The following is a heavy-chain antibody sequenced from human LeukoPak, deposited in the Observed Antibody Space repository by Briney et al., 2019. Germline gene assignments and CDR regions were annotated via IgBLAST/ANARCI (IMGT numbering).Heavy chain of an antibody. CDR2: IYPGDSDT. CDR3: ARHEGIGLWELSVDY. J-gene: IGHJ4*02. V-gene: IGHV5-51*01. CDR1: GYSFTSYW. Sequence: GESLKISCKGSGYSFTSYWIGWVRQMPGKGLEWMGTIYPGDSDTRYSPSFQGQVTISADKSISTAYLQWSSLKASDTAMYYCARHEGIGLWELSVDYWGQGTLVIVSS. D-gene: IGHD3-16*02.